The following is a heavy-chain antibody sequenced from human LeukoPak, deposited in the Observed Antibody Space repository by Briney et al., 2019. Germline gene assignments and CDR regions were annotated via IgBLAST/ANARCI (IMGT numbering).Heavy chain of an antibody. Sequence: ASVKVSCKASDYTFTDYHMHWVRQAPGQGLEWMGWINPNSGGTNYAQKFQGRVTMTRDTSISTAYMELSSLRSEDTAVYYCARGRPLVYSSRWYGFFDPWGQGTLVTVSS. CDR2: INPNSGGT. D-gene: IGHD6-13*01. J-gene: IGHJ5*02. CDR3: ARGRPLVYSSRWYGFFDP. V-gene: IGHV1-2*02. CDR1: DYTFTDYH.